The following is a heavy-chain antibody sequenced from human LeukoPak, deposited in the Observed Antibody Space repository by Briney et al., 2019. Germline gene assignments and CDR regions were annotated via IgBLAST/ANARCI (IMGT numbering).Heavy chain of an antibody. D-gene: IGHD1-26*01. J-gene: IGHJ6*02. Sequence: FTMSRDNSKNTLYLQMGSLRAEDTAVYYCAKWEYGMDVWGQGTTVTVSS. CDR3: AKWEYGMDV. V-gene: IGHV3-64*01.